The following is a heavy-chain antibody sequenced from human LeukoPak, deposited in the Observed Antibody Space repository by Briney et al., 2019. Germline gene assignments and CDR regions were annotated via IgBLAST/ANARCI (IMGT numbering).Heavy chain of an antibody. V-gene: IGHV4-39*07. CDR2: IYYSGST. CDR1: SGSISSSSYY. J-gene: IGHJ4*02. D-gene: IGHD3-16*01. CDR3: ARFGSLREPILDY. Sequence: SETLSLTCTVSSGSISSSSYYWGWIRQPPGQGLEWIGTIYYSGSTYYNPSLKSRVTISVDTSKNQFSLKLSSVTAAATAVYYCARFGSLREPILDYWGQGTLVTVSS.